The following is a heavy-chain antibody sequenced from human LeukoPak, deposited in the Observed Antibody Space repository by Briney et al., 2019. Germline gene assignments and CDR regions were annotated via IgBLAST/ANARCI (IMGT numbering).Heavy chain of an antibody. Sequence: GESLKISCKGSGYDFGSQWIGWVRLMPGKGLDWMGAIYPGDSDSRYSPSFQGQVTISADKTISTAYLQWGSLRASDTATYYCARVIIGGNYGGFYGLDVWGQGTTVIVSS. J-gene: IGHJ6*02. D-gene: IGHD4-4*01. V-gene: IGHV5-51*01. CDR3: ARVIIGGNYGGFYGLDV. CDR1: GYDFGSQW. CDR2: IYPGDSDS.